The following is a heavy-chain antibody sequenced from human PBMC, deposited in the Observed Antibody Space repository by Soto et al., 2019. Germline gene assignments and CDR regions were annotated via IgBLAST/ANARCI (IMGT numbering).Heavy chain of an antibody. V-gene: IGHV1-69*01. D-gene: IGHD3-16*01. J-gene: IGHJ4*02. CDR1: GGLFSSFA. Sequence: QEQLVQSGPEVKKPGSSVKVSCKDAGGLFSSFAISWVRQAPGQGLEWVGGIIPVFGTTNYAEKFQGRVTITADESTNTAYMELSSLISGDTAMYYCARGGGPYVWLNEFWGQGTLVTVSS. CDR3: ARGGGPYVWLNEF. CDR2: IIPVFGTT.